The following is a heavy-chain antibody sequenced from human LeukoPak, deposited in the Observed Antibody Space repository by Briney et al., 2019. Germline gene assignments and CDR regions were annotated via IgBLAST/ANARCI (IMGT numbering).Heavy chain of an antibody. V-gene: IGHV4-34*01. J-gene: IGHJ4*02. D-gene: IGHD2-2*01. CDR3: ARGGPYCSSTSCYGFDY. CDR1: GGSFSGYY. Sequence: SETLSLTCAVYGGSFSGYYWSWIRQPPGKRLEWIGETNHSGSTNYNPSLKSRVTISVDTSKNQFSLKLSSVTAADTAVYYCARGGPYCSSTSCYGFDYWGQGTLVTVSS. CDR2: TNHSGST.